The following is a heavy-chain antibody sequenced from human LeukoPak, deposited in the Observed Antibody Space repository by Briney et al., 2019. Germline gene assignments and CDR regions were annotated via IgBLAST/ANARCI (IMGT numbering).Heavy chain of an antibody. Sequence: GGSLRPSCAASGFTFSSYAMSWVRQAPGKGLEWVSAISGSGGSTYYADSVKGRFTISRDNSKNTLYLQMNSLRAEDTAVYYCAKDHGFGELLSYFDYWGQGTLVTVSS. V-gene: IGHV3-23*01. CDR1: GFTFSSYA. CDR2: ISGSGGST. CDR3: AKDHGFGELLSYFDY. D-gene: IGHD3-10*01. J-gene: IGHJ4*02.